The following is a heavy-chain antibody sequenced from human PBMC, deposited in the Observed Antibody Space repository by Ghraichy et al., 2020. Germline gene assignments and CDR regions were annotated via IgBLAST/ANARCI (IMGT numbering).Heavy chain of an antibody. D-gene: IGHD3-22*01. Sequence: GGSLRLSCAASGFTFSDSALHWVRQASGKGLEWVGRIRSKANSHATAYAASVTGRFTIFRDNSKNTLYLQMNSLRAEDTAVYYCAKDWWLGFNHYDSNDYVGAELDYWGQGTLVTVSS. CDR3: AKDWWLGFNHYDSNDYVGAELDY. V-gene: IGHV3-73*01. J-gene: IGHJ4*02. CDR1: GFTFSDSA. CDR2: IRSKANSHAT.